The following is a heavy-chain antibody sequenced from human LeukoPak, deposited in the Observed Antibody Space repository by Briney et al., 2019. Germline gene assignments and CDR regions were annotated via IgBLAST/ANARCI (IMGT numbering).Heavy chain of an antibody. Sequence: PGGSLRLSCAASGFTFRNYLMNWVRQAPGKGLEWVSAISGSGTSTYYADSVKGRFTISRDNAMDSVYLQMNSLRADDTAVYYCARKYQLLSPFDYWGQGTLVTVSS. CDR1: GFTFRNYL. V-gene: IGHV3-21*01. J-gene: IGHJ4*02. D-gene: IGHD2-2*01. CDR3: ARKYQLLSPFDY. CDR2: ISGSGTST.